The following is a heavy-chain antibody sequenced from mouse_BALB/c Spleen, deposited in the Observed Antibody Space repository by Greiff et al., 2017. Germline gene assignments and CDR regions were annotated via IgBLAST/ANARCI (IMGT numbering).Heavy chain of an antibody. J-gene: IGHJ3*01. CDR2: INPSNGGT. V-gene: IGHV1S81*02. CDR3: TSGNNLSWFAY. CDR1: GYTFTSYY. Sequence: QVQLQQPGAELVKPGASVKLSCKASGYTFTSYYMYWVKQRPGQGLEWIGGINPSNGGTNFNEKFKSKATLTVDKSSSTAYMQLSSLTSEDSAVYYSTSGNNLSWFAYWGQGTLVTVSA. D-gene: IGHD2-1*01.